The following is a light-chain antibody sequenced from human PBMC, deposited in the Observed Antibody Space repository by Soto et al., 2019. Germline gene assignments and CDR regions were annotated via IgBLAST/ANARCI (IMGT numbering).Light chain of an antibody. V-gene: IGKV1-8*01. J-gene: IGKJ5*01. Sequence: AIRMTQSPSSFSASTGDRVTITCRASQGISSDLAWYQQKPGKAPKLLIYAASTLQSGVPSRFSGSGSGTDFTLTISGLQSEDFATYYCQQYYSYPRTFGQGTRLEIK. CDR3: QQYYSYPRT. CDR2: AAS. CDR1: QGISSD.